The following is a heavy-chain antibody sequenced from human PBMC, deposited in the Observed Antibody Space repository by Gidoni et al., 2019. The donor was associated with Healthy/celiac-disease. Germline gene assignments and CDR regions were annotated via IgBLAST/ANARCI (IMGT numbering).Heavy chain of an antibody. CDR2: ISYDGSNK. D-gene: IGHD6-19*01. CDR1: GFTFSSYG. CDR3: AKVFGQALFSGWYYFDY. V-gene: IGHV3-30*18. Sequence: QVQLVESGGGVVQPGRSLRLSCAASGFTFSSYGMHWVRQAPGKGLEWVAVISYDGSNKYYADSVKGRFTISRDNSKNTLYLQMNSLRAEDTAVYYCAKVFGQALFSGWYYFDYWGQGTLVTVSS. J-gene: IGHJ4*02.